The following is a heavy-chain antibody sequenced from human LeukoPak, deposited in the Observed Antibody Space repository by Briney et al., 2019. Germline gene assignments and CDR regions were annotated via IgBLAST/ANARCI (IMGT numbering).Heavy chain of an antibody. CDR3: ARANPTLLDY. J-gene: IGHJ4*02. V-gene: IGHV3-7*03. CDR1: AFIFSGHG. D-gene: IGHD1-14*01. Sequence: GGSLRLSCEASAFIFSGHGLNWVRQTPGKGLEWVASIKEDGSERQYVDSVKGRFSISRDNTKGSLFLQLNSLRAEDTAVYYCARANPTLLDYWGQGTLVTVSS. CDR2: IKEDGSER.